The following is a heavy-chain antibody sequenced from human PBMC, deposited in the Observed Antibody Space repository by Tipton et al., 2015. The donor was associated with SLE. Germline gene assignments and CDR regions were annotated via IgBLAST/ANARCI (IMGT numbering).Heavy chain of an antibody. CDR2: ISSSSSYI. D-gene: IGHD6-19*01. CDR1: GFTVSSNY. V-gene: IGHV3-21*04. CDR3: AKDPGIAVAGTEFDY. Sequence: SLRLSCAASGFTVSSNYMSWVRQAPGKGLEWVSSISSSSSYIYYADSVKGRFTISRDNSKNTLYLQMNSLRAEDTAVYYCAKDPGIAVAGTEFDYWGQGTLVTVSS. J-gene: IGHJ4*02.